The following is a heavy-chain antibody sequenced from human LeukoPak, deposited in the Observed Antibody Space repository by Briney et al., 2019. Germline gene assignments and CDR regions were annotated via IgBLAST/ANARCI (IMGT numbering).Heavy chain of an antibody. Sequence: PGGSLRLSCAASGFTFSSYWMSWVRKAPGKGLEWVANIKQDGSEKYYVDSVKGRFTISRDNAKNSLYLQMNSLRAEDTAVYYCARASVDYDSSGYYDYWGQGTLVTVSS. D-gene: IGHD3-22*01. CDR1: GFTFSSYW. CDR3: ARASVDYDSSGYYDY. CDR2: IKQDGSEK. V-gene: IGHV3-7*01. J-gene: IGHJ4*02.